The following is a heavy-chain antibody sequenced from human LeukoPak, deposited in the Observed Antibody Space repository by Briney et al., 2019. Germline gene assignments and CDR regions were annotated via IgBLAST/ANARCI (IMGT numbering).Heavy chain of an antibody. D-gene: IGHD5-12*01. Sequence: PSKTLSLTCAVSGDSISSNYYWGWIRQPPGKGLEWIGSIYHSGSTYYNPSLKSRVTLSVDTSKNQFSLMLSSVTAADTAVYYCARRFNTVGLFDYWGQGSLVTVSS. CDR1: GDSISSNYY. CDR3: ARRFNTVGLFDY. J-gene: IGHJ4*02. CDR2: IYHSGST. V-gene: IGHV4-38-2*01.